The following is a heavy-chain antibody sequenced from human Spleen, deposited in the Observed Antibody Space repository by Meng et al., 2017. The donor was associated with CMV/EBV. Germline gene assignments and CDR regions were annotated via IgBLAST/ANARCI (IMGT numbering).Heavy chain of an antibody. CDR3: ARVKGYYYDSSGYYRRGWFDP. D-gene: IGHD3-22*01. CDR2: INHSGST. V-gene: IGHV4-34*01. J-gene: IGHJ5*02. Sequence: FSGYYWSWIRQPPGKGLEWIGAINHSGSTNYHPSLKSRVTISVDTSKNQFSLKLSSVTAADTAVYYCARVKGYYYDSSGYYRRGWFDPWGQGTLVTVSS. CDR1: FSGYY.